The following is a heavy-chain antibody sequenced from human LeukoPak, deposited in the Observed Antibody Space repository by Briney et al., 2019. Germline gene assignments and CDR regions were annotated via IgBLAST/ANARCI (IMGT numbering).Heavy chain of an antibody. V-gene: IGHV1-2*02. CDR1: GYTFTSYY. J-gene: IGHJ3*02. CDR2: INPSGGST. D-gene: IGHD2-21*02. Sequence: ASVKVSCKASGYTFTSYYMHWVRQAPGQGLEWMGIINPSGGSTNYAQKFQGRVTMTRDTSISTAYMELSRLRSDDTAVYYCARDRDEAAFDIWGQGTMVTVSS. CDR3: ARDRDEAAFDI.